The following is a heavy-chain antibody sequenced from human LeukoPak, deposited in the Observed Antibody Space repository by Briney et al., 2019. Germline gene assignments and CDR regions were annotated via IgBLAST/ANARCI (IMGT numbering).Heavy chain of an antibody. Sequence: QPGGSLRLSCAASGFTFSRYAMSWVRQAPGKGLEWVSAISGSGGSTYYAVSVKGRFTISRDNSKNTLYLQMNSLRAEDTAVYYCAKDRHPHRSIGGAPDMYFDYWGQGTLVTVSS. J-gene: IGHJ4*02. CDR2: ISGSGGST. D-gene: IGHD3-16*01. CDR1: GFTFSRYA. V-gene: IGHV3-23*01. CDR3: AKDRHPHRSIGGAPDMYFDY.